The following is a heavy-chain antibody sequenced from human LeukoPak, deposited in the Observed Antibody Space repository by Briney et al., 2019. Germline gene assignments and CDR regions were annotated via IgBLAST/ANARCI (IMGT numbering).Heavy chain of an antibody. Sequence: ASVKVSCKASGYTFTSYDINWVRQATGQGLEWMGWMNPNSGNTGYAQKFQGRVTMTRNTSISTAYMELSSLRSEDTAVYYCARVVAGTVYYYYYMDVWGKGTTVTVSS. V-gene: IGHV1-8*01. CDR2: MNPNSGNT. CDR1: GYTFTSYD. CDR3: ARVVAGTVYYYYYMDV. J-gene: IGHJ6*03. D-gene: IGHD6-19*01.